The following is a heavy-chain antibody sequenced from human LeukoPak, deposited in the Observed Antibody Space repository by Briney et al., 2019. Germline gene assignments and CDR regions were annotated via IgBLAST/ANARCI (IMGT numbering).Heavy chain of an antibody. CDR3: AALRSATKVWEFDY. Sequence: ASVKVSCKVSGYTLTELSMHWVRQAPGKGLEWMGGFDPEDGETIYAQKFQGRVTMTEDTSTDTAYMEPSSLRSEDTAVYYCAALRSATKVWEFDYWGQGTLVTVSS. CDR1: GYTLTELS. CDR2: FDPEDGET. V-gene: IGHV1-24*01. J-gene: IGHJ4*02. D-gene: IGHD2-15*01.